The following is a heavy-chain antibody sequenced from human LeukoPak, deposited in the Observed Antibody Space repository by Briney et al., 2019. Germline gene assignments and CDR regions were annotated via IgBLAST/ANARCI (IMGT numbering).Heavy chain of an antibody. D-gene: IGHD2-8*01. V-gene: IGHV4-4*02. CDR1: GGSISTTIW. CDR2: ISLSGLT. CDR3: SRENGAFSPFGF. Sequence: TSETLSLTCGVSGGSISTTIWWSWVRQPPGQGLEWIGEISLSGLTNYSPSLNSRVTMSLDKPKNHLSLNLSSVTAADTAVYYCSRENGAFSPFGFWGQGTLVTVPS. J-gene: IGHJ4*02.